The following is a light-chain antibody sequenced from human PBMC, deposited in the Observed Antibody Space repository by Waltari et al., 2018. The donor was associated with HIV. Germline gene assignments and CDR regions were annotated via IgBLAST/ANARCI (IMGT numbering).Light chain of an antibody. V-gene: IGLV2-8*01. Sequence: TQRTSASGSPGQSVTISCDGSRSDIGLYNFVSGYQHHPGKAPKLMISEVSRRPSGVPDRFSGSKSGNTASLTVSGLQAEDEAAYYCFSYAGNNYLLFGGGTKLTVL. CDR2: EVS. CDR1: RSDIGLYNF. J-gene: IGLJ2*01. CDR3: FSYAGNNYLL.